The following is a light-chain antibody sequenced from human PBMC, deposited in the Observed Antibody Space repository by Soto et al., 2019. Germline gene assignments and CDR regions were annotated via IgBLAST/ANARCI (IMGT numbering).Light chain of an antibody. Sequence: EIVLTQSPLSLPVTPGEAASISCRSSQSLLHSNGYNSLDWYLQKPGQSPQLLIYLGSNRASGVPDRFSGSGSGTDFTLNISRVEAEDVGVSDCMPGLQTPLTFGGGTGVEIK. CDR1: QSLLHSNGYNS. V-gene: IGKV2-28*01. CDR3: MPGLQTPLT. CDR2: LGS. J-gene: IGKJ4*01.